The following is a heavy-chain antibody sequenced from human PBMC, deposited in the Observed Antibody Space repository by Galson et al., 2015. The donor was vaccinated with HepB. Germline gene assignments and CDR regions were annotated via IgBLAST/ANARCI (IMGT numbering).Heavy chain of an antibody. Sequence: SVKVSCKASGYTFTGYYLHWVRQAPGQGLEWMGWINPNSGGTNYAQKFQGRVTMTRDTSISTAYMELSRLRSDDTAVYYCARVGGTAMPDPIDYWGQGTLVTVSS. J-gene: IGHJ4*02. D-gene: IGHD5-18*01. CDR2: INPNSGGT. CDR3: ARVGGTAMPDPIDY. V-gene: IGHV1-2*02. CDR1: GYTFTGYY.